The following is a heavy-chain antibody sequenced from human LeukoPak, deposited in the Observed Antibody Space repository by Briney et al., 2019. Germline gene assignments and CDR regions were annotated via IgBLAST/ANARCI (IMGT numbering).Heavy chain of an antibody. Sequence: SETLSLTCTVSGGSISSYYWSWIRQPPGKGLEWIGSIYYSGSTYYNPSLKSRVTISVDTSKNQFSLKLSSVTAADTAVYYCAATYYDFWSGSRVGAFDIWGQGTMVTVSS. V-gene: IGHV4-59*05. J-gene: IGHJ3*02. CDR2: IYYSGST. CDR3: AATYYDFWSGSRVGAFDI. D-gene: IGHD3-3*01. CDR1: GGSISSYY.